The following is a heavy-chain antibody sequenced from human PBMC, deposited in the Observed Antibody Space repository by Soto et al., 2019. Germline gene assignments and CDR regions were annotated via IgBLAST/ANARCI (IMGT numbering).Heavy chain of an antibody. V-gene: IGHV1-8*01. D-gene: IGHD6-19*01. J-gene: IGHJ4*02. CDR2: MNPNSGNT. CDR1: GYTFTSYD. CDR3: AGDASGWYDLAY. Sequence: QVQLVQSGAEVKKPGASVKVSCKASGYTFTSYDINWVRQATGQGLEWMGWMNPNSGNTGYAQKFQGRVTMTRNTSISTAYMELSSLRSDVRAVYYWAGDASGWYDLAYWGQVILVIVSS.